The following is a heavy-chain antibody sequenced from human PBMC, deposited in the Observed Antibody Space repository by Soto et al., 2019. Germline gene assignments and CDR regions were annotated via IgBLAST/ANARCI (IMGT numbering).Heavy chain of an antibody. D-gene: IGHD6-13*01. CDR2: IFHDGST. CDR1: GGSISSMNW. CDR3: ARSQGVSPTHHFDP. V-gene: IGHV4-4*02. J-gene: IGHJ5*02. Sequence: QVQLQESGPRLVKPSGTLSLTCGVSGGSISSMNWWSWVRQSPGKGLEWIGEIFHDGSTNYNPSLKSRVNISVEKSKNQFSLKVTSVTAADTAVYYCARSQGVSPTHHFDPWGQGTLVTVSS.